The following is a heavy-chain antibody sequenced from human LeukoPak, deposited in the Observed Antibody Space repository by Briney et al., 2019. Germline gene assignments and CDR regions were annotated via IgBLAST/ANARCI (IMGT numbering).Heavy chain of an antibody. Sequence: GGSLRLSCAASGFTFSSYNMNWVRQAPGKGLEWVAYITISTTLIYYADSVKGRFTISRDNAKNSLYLQMNSLRAEDTAVFYCAREVQRPNFFDYWGQGTLVTVSS. CDR1: GFTFSSYN. CDR3: AREVQRPNFFDY. J-gene: IGHJ4*02. V-gene: IGHV3-48*01. D-gene: IGHD1-1*01. CDR2: ITISTTLI.